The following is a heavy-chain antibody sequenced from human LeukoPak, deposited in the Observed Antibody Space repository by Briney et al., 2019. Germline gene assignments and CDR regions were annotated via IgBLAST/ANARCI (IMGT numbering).Heavy chain of an antibody. V-gene: IGHV4-39*07. Sequence: SETLSLTCTVSGGSISSSSYYWGWIRQPPGKGLEWIGSIYYSGSTYYNPSLKSRVTISVDTSKNQFSLKLSSVTAADTAVYYCARLGVRLSFDYWGQGPLVTVSS. CDR3: ARLGVRLSFDY. CDR2: IYYSGST. D-gene: IGHD2-2*01. CDR1: GGSISSSSYY. J-gene: IGHJ4*02.